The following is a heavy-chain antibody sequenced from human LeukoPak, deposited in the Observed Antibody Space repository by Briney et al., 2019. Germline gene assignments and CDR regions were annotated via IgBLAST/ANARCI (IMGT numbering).Heavy chain of an antibody. CDR2: MNPNSGNT. V-gene: IGHV1-8*01. Sequence: ASVTLCFTSSAYTFTIYDINWVRQAPGQGLELMGWMNPNSGNTGYAQKFQGRVTMTRNTSISTAYMELSSLRSEDTAIYYCARGLDYWGQGTLVTVSS. CDR1: AYTFTIYD. CDR3: ARGLDY. J-gene: IGHJ4*02.